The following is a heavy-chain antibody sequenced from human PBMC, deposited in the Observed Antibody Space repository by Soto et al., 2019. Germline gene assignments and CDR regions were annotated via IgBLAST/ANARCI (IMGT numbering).Heavy chain of an antibody. CDR1: GYTFTSYG. CDR3: ARDQVGATGDY. CDR2: ISAYNGNR. Sequence: QIQLVQSGAEVKKPGASVKVSCKASGYTFTSYGISWVRQAPGQGLEWMGWISAYNGNRNYAQKVQGRVTRTTDTSTNTAYMELRSLRPDDTAVYYCARDQVGATGDYWGQGTLVTVSS. V-gene: IGHV1-18*01. D-gene: IGHD1-26*01. J-gene: IGHJ4*02.